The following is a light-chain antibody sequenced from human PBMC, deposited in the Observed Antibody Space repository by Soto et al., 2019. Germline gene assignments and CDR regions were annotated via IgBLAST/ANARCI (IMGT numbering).Light chain of an antibody. CDR1: QSVSIN. Sequence: IVLTQSPGTLSLSAVERATLSCRASQSVSINYLAWYQQKPGQPPRLLIYGASSRATGVPARFSGSGSGTEFTLTISSLQSEDFGVYYCQQYNNWPPITFGQGTRLEIK. CDR3: QQYNNWPPIT. CDR2: GAS. J-gene: IGKJ5*01. V-gene: IGKV3-15*01.